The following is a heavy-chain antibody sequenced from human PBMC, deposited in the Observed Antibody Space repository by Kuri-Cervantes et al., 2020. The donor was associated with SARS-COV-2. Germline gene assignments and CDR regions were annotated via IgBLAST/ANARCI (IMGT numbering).Heavy chain of an antibody. CDR2: IWYDGSNK. CDR3: ARGGYSGYGPFGY. CDR1: GFTFSSYG. Sequence: GESLKISCAASGFTFSSYGMHWVRQAPGKGLEWVAVIWYDGSNKYYADSVKGRFTISRDNSKNTLYLQMNSLRAEDTAVYYCARGGYSGYGPFGYWGQGALVTVSS. J-gene: IGHJ4*02. V-gene: IGHV3-33*01. D-gene: IGHD5-12*01.